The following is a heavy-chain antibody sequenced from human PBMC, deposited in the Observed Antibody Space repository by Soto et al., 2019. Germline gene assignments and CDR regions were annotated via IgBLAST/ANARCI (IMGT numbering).Heavy chain of an antibody. J-gene: IGHJ5*02. CDR1: GGSISSGANY. V-gene: IGHV4-31*03. D-gene: IGHD2-2*01. Sequence: PSETLSLTCTVSGGSISSGANYWSWVRQAPGKGLEWLGYIYSSVSAYYNPSLKSRLTMSVDTSKNSFSLKLTSVTAADTAVYYCARVLGSSTTCYFPDWFDPWAQGTRVTVSS. CDR2: IYSSVSA. CDR3: ARVLGSSTTCYFPDWFDP.